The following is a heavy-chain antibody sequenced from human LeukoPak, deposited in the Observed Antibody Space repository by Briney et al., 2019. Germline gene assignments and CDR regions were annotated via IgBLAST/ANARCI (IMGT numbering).Heavy chain of an antibody. V-gene: IGHV1-2*02. CDR2: INLNGGGT. J-gene: IGHJ6*03. D-gene: IGHD2-8*01. CDR1: VYTLTSYY. CDR3: ATRCTNGVCYKAYYMDV. Sequence: ASVKVSCKASVYTLTSYYLHWVRQAPGQGLEWLGWINLNGGGTLSAQKFQGRVTMTRDASISTAYMELSGLRSDDTAVYYCATRCTNGVCYKAYYMDVWGKGTTVTVSS.